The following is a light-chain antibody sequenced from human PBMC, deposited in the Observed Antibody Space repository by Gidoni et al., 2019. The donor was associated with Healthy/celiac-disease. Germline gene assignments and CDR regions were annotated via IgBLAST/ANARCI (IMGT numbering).Light chain of an antibody. CDR3: QQYNNWPLT. Sequence: EIVMTQSPATLSVSPGGSTTLSCRAIHSVSSNLAWYQQKPGQAPRLVIFGASIGATGIPARLSGSGSGTEFTLTISSLQSEDFAVYYCQQYNNWPLTFGGGTKVEIE. CDR2: GAS. J-gene: IGKJ4*01. V-gene: IGKV3-15*01. CDR1: HSVSSN.